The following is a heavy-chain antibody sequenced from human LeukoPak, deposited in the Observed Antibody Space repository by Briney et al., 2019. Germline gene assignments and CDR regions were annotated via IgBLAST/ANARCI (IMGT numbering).Heavy chain of an antibody. J-gene: IGHJ6*02. CDR3: ARVGKTTNSWVLDYHSAMDV. Sequence: GMSLRLSCEASGFTFSNHGMHWVRQAPGKGLEWVAVIWYDGSREYYADSVKGRLIISRDNSKNTLFLQMNSLRVDDTAVYYCARVGKTTNSWVLDYHSAMDVWGQGTTVTVSS. CDR2: IWYDGSRE. V-gene: IGHV3-33*01. CDR1: GFTFSNHG. D-gene: IGHD1-26*01.